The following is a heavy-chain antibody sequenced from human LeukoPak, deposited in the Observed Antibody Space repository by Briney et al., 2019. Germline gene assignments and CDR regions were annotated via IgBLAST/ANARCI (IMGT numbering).Heavy chain of an antibody. CDR3: ARDRDSGSPAGGY. J-gene: IGHJ4*02. V-gene: IGHV1-18*01. CDR1: GYIFTSYG. CDR2: ISAYNGNA. Sequence: GASVKVSCKASGYIFTSYGIGWVRQAPGQGLEWMGWISAYNGNAKYVQKLQGRVTMTTDTSTSTAYMELRSLRSDDTAVYYCARDRDSGSPAGGYWGQGTLVTVSS. D-gene: IGHD1-26*01.